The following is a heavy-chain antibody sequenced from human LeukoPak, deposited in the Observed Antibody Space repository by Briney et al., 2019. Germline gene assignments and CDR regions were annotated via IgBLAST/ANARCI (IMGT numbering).Heavy chain of an antibody. CDR2: VSSSGGTT. D-gene: IGHD4-23*01. CDR3: AKDGPLRWTYFDY. CDR1: RFTFSSSA. V-gene: IGHV3-23*01. Sequence: GGSLRLSCAASRFTFSSSAMSWVRQAPGKGLEWVSTVSSSGGTTYYADSVKGRFTISKDNPKNTLSLQMNSLRAEDTAVYYCAKDGPLRWTYFDYWGQGTLVTVSS. J-gene: IGHJ4*02.